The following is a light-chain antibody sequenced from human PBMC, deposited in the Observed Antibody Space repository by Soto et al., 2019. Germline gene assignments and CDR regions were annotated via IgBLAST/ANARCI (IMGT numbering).Light chain of an antibody. V-gene: IGKV3-15*01. CDR1: QSVRSN. CDR2: GAS. CDR3: QQYNTWPLF. J-gene: IGKJ3*01. Sequence: EIVMTQSPATLSVSPGERATLTCRASQSVRSNLAWYQQKPGQAPRLLIYGASTRATGIPARFSGSGSGTEFTLTISSLQSEDFAVYYCQQYNTWPLFFGPGTTVDIK.